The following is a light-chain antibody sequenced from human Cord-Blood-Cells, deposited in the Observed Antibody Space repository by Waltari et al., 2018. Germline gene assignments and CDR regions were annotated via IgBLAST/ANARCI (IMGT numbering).Light chain of an antibody. CDR3: QQYNNWPRT. J-gene: IGKJ1*01. Sequence: EIVMTQSPATLSVSPGDRATLSCRASQSVSSNLAWYQQKPGQAPRLLIYGASNRATGIPARFSGSGSGKEFTLTISSLQSEDFAVYYCQQYNNWPRTFGQGTKVEIK. V-gene: IGKV3-15*01. CDR2: GAS. CDR1: QSVSSN.